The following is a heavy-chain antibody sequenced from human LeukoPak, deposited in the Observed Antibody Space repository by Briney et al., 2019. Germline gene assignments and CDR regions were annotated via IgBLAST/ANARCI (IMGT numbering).Heavy chain of an antibody. V-gene: IGHV3-23*01. CDR1: GFTFRSYA. D-gene: IGHD2-15*01. CDR2: ITGNGGST. Sequence: PGGSLRLSCAASGFTFRSYAMSWVRQAPGKGLEWVSVITGNGGSTDYADSVRGRFTISRDNSKNTLYLQMNSLRDEDTAVYYCARSAGYPRSVNGYFDYWGQGTLVTVSS. CDR3: ARSAGYPRSVNGYFDY. J-gene: IGHJ4*02.